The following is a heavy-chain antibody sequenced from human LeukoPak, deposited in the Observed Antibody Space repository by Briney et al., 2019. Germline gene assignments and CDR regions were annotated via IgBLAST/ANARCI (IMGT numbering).Heavy chain of an antibody. CDR2: IWYDGSDK. V-gene: IGHV3-33*01. CDR1: GFTFSSYG. CDR3: ARDDPPAAGVDY. D-gene: IGHD6-13*01. Sequence: GGSLRLSCAASGFTFSSYGMHWVRQAPGKGLEWVAVIWYDGSDKYYADSVKGRFTISRDNSKNTLYLQMNSLRAEDTAVYYCARDDPPAAGVDYWGQGTLVTVSS. J-gene: IGHJ4*02.